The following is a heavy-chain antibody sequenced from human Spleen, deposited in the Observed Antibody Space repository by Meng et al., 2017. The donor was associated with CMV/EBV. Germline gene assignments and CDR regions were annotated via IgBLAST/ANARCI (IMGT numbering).Heavy chain of an antibody. CDR3: AGDPGLRFLEWHFDP. Sequence: SETLSLTCTVSGGSLSSSSDHWGWIRQPPGKGLEWIGSISNGGSTYYNPSLRSRVTISVATSKNQFSLKVSSVTAADTAVYYCAGDPGLRFLEWHFDPWGQGTLVTVSS. CDR2: ISNGGST. CDR1: GGSLSSSSDH. J-gene: IGHJ5*02. V-gene: IGHV4-39*07. D-gene: IGHD3-3*01.